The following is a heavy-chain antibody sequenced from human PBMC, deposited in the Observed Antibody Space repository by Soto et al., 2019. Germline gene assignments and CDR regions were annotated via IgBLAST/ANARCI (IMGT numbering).Heavy chain of an antibody. CDR3: XXXXHGSYYYYGMDV. V-gene: IGHV1-18*01. Sequence: QVQLVQSGAEVKKPGASVKVSCKASGYTFTSYGISWVRQAPGQGLEWMGWISAYNGNTNYAQKLQGRVTMTTDTSTSTAYMELRSLRSXXXAXXXXXXXXHGSYYYYGMDVWGQGTTVTVSS. CDR1: GYTFTSYG. J-gene: IGHJ6*02. CDR2: ISAYNGNT.